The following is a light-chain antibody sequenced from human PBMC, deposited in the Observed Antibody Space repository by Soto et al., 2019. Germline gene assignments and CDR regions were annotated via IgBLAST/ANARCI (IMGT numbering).Light chain of an antibody. CDR3: LQDFNYFS. V-gene: IGKV1-6*01. Sequence: AVQVTQSPSSLSASVGDRFTITCRASQAIRNDLGWYQQIPGKAPNLLIYAASTLQSGVPSRFSGSGFGTDFTLTISSLQPEDFATYYCLQDFNYFSFGQGTRLEIK. CDR2: AAS. CDR1: QAIRND. J-gene: IGKJ5*01.